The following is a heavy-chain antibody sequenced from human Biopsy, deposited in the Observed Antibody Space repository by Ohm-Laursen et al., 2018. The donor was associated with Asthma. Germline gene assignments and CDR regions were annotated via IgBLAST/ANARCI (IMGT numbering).Heavy chain of an antibody. CDR2: ISGSGGST. D-gene: IGHD3-9*01. CDR1: GFTFSSYA. V-gene: IGHV3-23*01. Sequence: GSLRLSCTASGFTFSSYAMSWVRQAPGKGLEWVSAISGSGGSTDYADSVKGRFTISRDNSKNTLYLQMNSLRAEDTAVYYCAKDRDYDILTGPPGFDYWGQGTLVTVSS. CDR3: AKDRDYDILTGPPGFDY. J-gene: IGHJ4*02.